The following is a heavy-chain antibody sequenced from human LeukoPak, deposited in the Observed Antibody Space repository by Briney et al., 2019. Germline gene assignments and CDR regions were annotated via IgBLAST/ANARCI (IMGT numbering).Heavy chain of an antibody. J-gene: IGHJ3*02. CDR2: IDTSGNT. CDR1: GGSISSYY. V-gene: IGHV4-4*07. CDR3: ARDDKSKDAFDI. Sequence: SETLSLTCTVSGGSISSYYWSWIRQPAGKGLEWIGRIDTSGNTNYKPSLKSRVAMSVDTSKNQFSLKLSSVTAADTAVYYCARDDKSKDAFDIWGQGTMVTVSS. D-gene: IGHD3-22*01.